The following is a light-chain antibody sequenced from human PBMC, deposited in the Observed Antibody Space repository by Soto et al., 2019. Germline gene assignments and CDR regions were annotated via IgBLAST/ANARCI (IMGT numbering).Light chain of an antibody. Sequence: EIVLTQSPGTLSLSLGERATLSCRASQSVSSSYLAWYQQKPGQAPRLLIYGASIRTTGIPDRFSGSGSGTDFTLTISILKPEDFEVYYCQHYGSSPPYTFGQGTKLEIK. CDR2: GAS. CDR1: QSVSSSY. J-gene: IGKJ2*01. V-gene: IGKV3-20*01. CDR3: QHYGSSPPYT.